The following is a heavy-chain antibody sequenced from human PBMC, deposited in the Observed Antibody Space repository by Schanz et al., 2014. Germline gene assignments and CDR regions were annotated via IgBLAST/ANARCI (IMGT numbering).Heavy chain of an antibody. CDR1: GGSFSGYY. Sequence: QVQLQQWGAGLLKPSETLSLTCGVFGGSFSGYYWSWIRQPPGKGLEWIGEIYHTGSTNYNPSLRSRVTISVDTSKNQCSRRLDSVTAADTAVYYCALRERPYGPFASWGQGALVTVSA. V-gene: IGHV4-34*06. CDR3: ALRERPYGPFAS. CDR2: IYHTGST. D-gene: IGHD3-10*01. J-gene: IGHJ4*02.